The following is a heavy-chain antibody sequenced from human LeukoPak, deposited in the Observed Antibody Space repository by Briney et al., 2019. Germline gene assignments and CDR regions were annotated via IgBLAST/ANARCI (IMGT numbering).Heavy chain of an antibody. D-gene: IGHD6-19*01. V-gene: IGHV5-51*01. Sequence: GESLKISCKASGYTFTNYWIGWVRQMPGHGLEWIGTIYPGDPDTRYSPSFQGQVTISADRSITTAYLQWSSLKAADIAMYYCARLTRSGLFVFDSWGQGTMVTVSS. CDR1: GYTFTNYW. J-gene: IGHJ4*02. CDR3: ARLTRSGLFVFDS. CDR2: IYPGDPDT.